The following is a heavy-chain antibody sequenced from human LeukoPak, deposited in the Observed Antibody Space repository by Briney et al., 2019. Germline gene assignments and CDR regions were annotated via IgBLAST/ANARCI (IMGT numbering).Heavy chain of an antibody. Sequence: GGSLRLSCAASGFTFSAYSMNWVRQAPEKGLEWVSYIGSSSSPIYYADSVKGRFTISRDDAKNSLYLQMDSLRAEDTAVYYCARDQAYSFDYWGQGTLVTVSS. D-gene: IGHD4-11*01. J-gene: IGHJ4*02. CDR3: ARDQAYSFDY. CDR1: GFTFSAYS. CDR2: IGSSSSPI. V-gene: IGHV3-48*01.